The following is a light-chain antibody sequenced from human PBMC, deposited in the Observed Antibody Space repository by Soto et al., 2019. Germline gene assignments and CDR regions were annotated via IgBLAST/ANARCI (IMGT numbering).Light chain of an antibody. Sequence: QSVLTQPPSASGTPGQRVTISCSGSSSNIGSNTVNWYQQLPGTAPKLLIYSNNQRPSGVPDRFSGSKSGTSASLAISGLQSEDEADYYCAAWDDSLNGDYVFETGTKLTVL. CDR3: AAWDDSLNGDYV. J-gene: IGLJ1*01. CDR2: SNN. CDR1: SSNIGSNT. V-gene: IGLV1-44*01.